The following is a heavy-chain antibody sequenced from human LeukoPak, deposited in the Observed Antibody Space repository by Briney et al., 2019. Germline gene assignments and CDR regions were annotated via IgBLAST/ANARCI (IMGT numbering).Heavy chain of an antibody. Sequence: SETLSLTCTVSGGSISSYYWSWIRQPPGKGLEWIGEINHSGSTNYNPSLKSRVTISVDTSKNQFSLKLSSVTAADTAVYYCARLRPGINWGQGTLVTVSS. CDR1: GGSISSYY. V-gene: IGHV4-34*01. CDR2: INHSGST. D-gene: IGHD3-10*01. J-gene: IGHJ4*02. CDR3: ARLRPGIN.